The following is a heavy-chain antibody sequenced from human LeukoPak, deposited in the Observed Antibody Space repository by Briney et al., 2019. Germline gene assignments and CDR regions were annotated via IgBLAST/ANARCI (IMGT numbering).Heavy chain of an antibody. J-gene: IGHJ4*02. CDR1: GGSFSGYH. V-gene: IGHV4-34*01. CDR2: INHSGST. Sequence: SETLSLTCAVYGGSFSGYHWSWIRQPPGKGLEWIGEINHSGSTNYNPSLKSRVTISVDTSKNQFSLKLSSVTAADTAVYYCARGTPEAGGSKAFDYWGQGTLVTVSS. CDR3: ARGTPEAGGSKAFDY. D-gene: IGHD1-14*01.